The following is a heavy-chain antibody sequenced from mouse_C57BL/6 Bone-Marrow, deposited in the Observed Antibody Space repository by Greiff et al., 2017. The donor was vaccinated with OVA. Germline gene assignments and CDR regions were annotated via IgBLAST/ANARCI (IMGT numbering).Heavy chain of an antibody. CDR1: GFTFSSYG. V-gene: IGHV5-6*01. CDR2: ISSGGSYT. CDR3: ARPLLPRV. J-gene: IGHJ1*03. D-gene: IGHD1-1*01. Sequence: EVMLVESGGDLVKPGGSLKLSCAASGFTFSSYGMSWVRQTPDKRLEWVATISSGGSYTYYPDSVKGRFTISRDNAKNTLYLQMSSLKSEDTAMYYCARPLLPRVWGTGTTVTVSS.